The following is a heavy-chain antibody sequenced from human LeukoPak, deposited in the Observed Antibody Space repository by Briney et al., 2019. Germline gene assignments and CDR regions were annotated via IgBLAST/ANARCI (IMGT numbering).Heavy chain of an antibody. D-gene: IGHD2-15*01. CDR3: AKDRRVVAAKYYYYYYGMDV. V-gene: IGHV3-74*01. Sequence: GGSLRLSCAASGFTFSGYWMHWVRQAPGKGLVWVSRVNSDGSSTSYADSVKGRFTISRDNAKNTLYLQMNSLRAEDTAVYYCAKDRRVVAAKYYYYYYGMDVWGQGTTVTVSS. J-gene: IGHJ6*02. CDR2: VNSDGSST. CDR1: GFTFSGYW.